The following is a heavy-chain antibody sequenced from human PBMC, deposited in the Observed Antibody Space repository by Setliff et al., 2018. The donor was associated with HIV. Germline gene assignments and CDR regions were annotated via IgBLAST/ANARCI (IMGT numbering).Heavy chain of an antibody. Sequence: PSETLSLTCAVYGGSFSSYYWSWIRQPPGKGLEWIGEINHSGSTNYNPSPKSRVTISVDTSKNQFSLKVSSVTAADTAVYYCARERSLITNRRYFDSWGQGTLVTVSS. CDR3: ARERSLITNRRYFDS. J-gene: IGHJ4*02. CDR1: GGSFSSYY. D-gene: IGHD1-1*01. CDR2: INHSGST. V-gene: IGHV4-34*01.